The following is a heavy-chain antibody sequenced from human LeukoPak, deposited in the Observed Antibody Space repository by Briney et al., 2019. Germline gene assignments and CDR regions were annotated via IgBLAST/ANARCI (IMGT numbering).Heavy chain of an antibody. Sequence: GGSLRLSCAASGFTVSSNYMSWVRQAPGKGLEWVSVIYSGGSTYYADSVKGRFTISRDNSKNTLYLQMSSLRAEDTAVYYCARAGRIYVWGSYRFPSYFDYWGQGTLVTVSS. D-gene: IGHD3-16*02. CDR3: ARAGRIYVWGSYRFPSYFDY. J-gene: IGHJ4*02. V-gene: IGHV3-53*01. CDR2: IYSGGST. CDR1: GFTVSSNY.